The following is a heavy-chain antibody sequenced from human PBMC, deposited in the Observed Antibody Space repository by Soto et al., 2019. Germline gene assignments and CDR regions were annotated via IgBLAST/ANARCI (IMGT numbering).Heavy chain of an antibody. V-gene: IGHV4-59*11. CDR3: ARGRGNYYDSSGYYSLDAFDI. CDR1: GGSISSHY. J-gene: IGHJ3*02. Sequence: ETLTLTCTLSGGSISSHYWIWIRQPPGKGLAWMGYIYSSGSTNYNPSLKSRVTISVDTSKNQFSLKLSSVTAADTAVYYCARGRGNYYDSSGYYSLDAFDIWGQGTMVTVSS. D-gene: IGHD3-22*01. CDR2: IYSSGST.